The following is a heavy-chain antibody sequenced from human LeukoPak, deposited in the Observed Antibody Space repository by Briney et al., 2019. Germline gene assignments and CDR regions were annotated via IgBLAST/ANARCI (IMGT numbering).Heavy chain of an antibody. Sequence: GESLKISCKGSGYSFTSYWIGWVRQMPGKGLEWKGIIYPGDSDTRYSPSFQGQVTISADKSISTAYLQWSSLKASDTAMYYCATSTSGYPYYYYYYYMDVWGKGTTVTVSS. CDR1: GYSFTSYW. V-gene: IGHV5-51*01. CDR3: ATSTSGYPYYYYYYYMDV. J-gene: IGHJ6*03. D-gene: IGHD5-12*01. CDR2: IYPGDSDT.